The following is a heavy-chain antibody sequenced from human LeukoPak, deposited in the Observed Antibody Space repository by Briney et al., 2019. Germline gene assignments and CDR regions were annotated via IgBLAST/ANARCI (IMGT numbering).Heavy chain of an antibody. D-gene: IGHD3-10*01. Sequence: GGSLRLSCAASGFTFSSYAMTWVRQAPGKGLEWLSSITGSGASTYYADSVKGRSTVSRDNSKNSVYLQMNSLRVEDTAEYYCAKDGQSWLQEYYYDYWGQGTLVTVSS. CDR2: ITGSGAST. CDR3: AKDGQSWLQEYYYDY. J-gene: IGHJ4*02. V-gene: IGHV3-23*01. CDR1: GFTFSSYA.